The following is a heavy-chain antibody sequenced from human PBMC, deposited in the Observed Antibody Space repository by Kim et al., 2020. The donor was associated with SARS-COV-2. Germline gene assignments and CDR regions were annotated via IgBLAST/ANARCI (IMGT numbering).Heavy chain of an antibody. CDR1: GFTFSNYD. J-gene: IGHJ6*02. V-gene: IGHV3-23*01. Sequence: GGSLILSCAASGFTFSNYDMSWVRQAPGKGLEWVSAIRGSGGSTYYADSVKGRFTISRDNSKNTLYLQMNSLRAEDTAVYYCAQKDNTYYHYYFAMDVWGRGTTVTVSS. CDR3: AQKDNTYYHYYFAMDV. CDR2: IRGSGGST. D-gene: IGHD2-15*01.